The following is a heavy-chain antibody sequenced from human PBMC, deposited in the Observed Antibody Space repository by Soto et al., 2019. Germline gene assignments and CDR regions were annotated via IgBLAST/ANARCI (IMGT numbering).Heavy chain of an antibody. CDR3: AAGQVSANAYGSPVPYHFYGMTV. J-gene: IGHJ6*02. CDR2: IYYGDYT. CDR1: GDSVTGSSYY. Sequence: QVQLRESGPGLVKPSETLSLTCTVSGDSVTGSSYYWSWVRQSPGKGLEWIAYIYYGDYTNYSPSLLSPAAISVDTSRNQVSLKLTSVTAADTAVYSCAAGQVSANAYGSPVPYHFYGMTVWGQGTTVTVSS. V-gene: IGHV4-61*01. D-gene: IGHD3-10*01.